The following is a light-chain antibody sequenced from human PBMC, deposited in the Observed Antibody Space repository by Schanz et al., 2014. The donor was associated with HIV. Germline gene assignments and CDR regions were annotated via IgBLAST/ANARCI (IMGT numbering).Light chain of an antibody. J-gene: IGLJ3*02. CDR3: AAWDDSLNGWV. CDR1: SSNIGSNT. Sequence: QSVLTQPPSASGTTGQRVTIFCSGSSSNIGSNTVNWYQQLPGAAPRLLIYSNNERPSGVPDRFSGSKSGTSASLAISGLQSEDEADYYCAAWDDSLNGWVFGGGTQLTVL. CDR2: SNN. V-gene: IGLV1-44*01.